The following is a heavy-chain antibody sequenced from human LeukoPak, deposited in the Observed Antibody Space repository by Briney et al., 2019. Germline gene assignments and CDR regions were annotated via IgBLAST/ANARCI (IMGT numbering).Heavy chain of an antibody. J-gene: IGHJ4*02. CDR2: IIPILGIA. V-gene: IGHV1-69*04. CDR1: GGTFSSYA. D-gene: IGHD3-22*01. Sequence: SVKVSCKASGGTFSSYAISWVRQAPGQGLEWMGMIIPILGIANYAQKFQGRVTITADKSTSTAYMELSSLRSEDTAVYYCFAYYYDSSGYSLVDYWGQGTLVTVSS. CDR3: FAYYYDSSGYSLVDY.